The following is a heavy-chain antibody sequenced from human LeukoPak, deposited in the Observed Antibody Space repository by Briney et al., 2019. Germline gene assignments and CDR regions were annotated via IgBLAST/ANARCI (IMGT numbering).Heavy chain of an antibody. CDR1: GFTLSSYS. CDR2: ISTGSGYI. V-gene: IGHV3-21*01. CDR3: ARATAYGDYMFGFDY. D-gene: IGHD4-17*01. J-gene: IGHJ4*02. Sequence: PGGSLRLSCAVSGFTLSSYSMNWVRQAPGKGLEWVSYISTGSGYIYYADSVKGRFTMSRDNAKNSLFLQMNSLRPEDTAVYYCARATAYGDYMFGFDYWGQGSLVTVSS.